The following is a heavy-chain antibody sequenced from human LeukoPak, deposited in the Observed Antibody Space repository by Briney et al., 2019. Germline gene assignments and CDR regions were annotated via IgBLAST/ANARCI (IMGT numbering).Heavy chain of an antibody. CDR3: ARHGDLMVRGVTLRHYYYYGMDV. Sequence: GESLKISCKGSGYSFTSYWIGWVRQMPGKGLEWMGIIYPGDFDTRSRPSFKGQVTISADKSISTAYLQWSSLKASDTAMYYCARHGDLMVRGVTLRHYYYYGMDVWGQGTTVTVSS. V-gene: IGHV5-51*01. D-gene: IGHD3-10*01. J-gene: IGHJ6*02. CDR1: GYSFTSYW. CDR2: IYPGDFDT.